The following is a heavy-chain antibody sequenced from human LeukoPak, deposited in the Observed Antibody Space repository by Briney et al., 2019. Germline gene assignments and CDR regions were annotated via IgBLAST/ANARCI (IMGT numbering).Heavy chain of an antibody. J-gene: IGHJ4*02. CDR2: MYYSGST. V-gene: IGHV4-39*01. D-gene: IGHD3-10*01. Sequence: PSETLSLTCTVSGGSISSSNSYWGWIRQPPGKGLEWIGSMYYSGSTYYNSSLKSRATISGDTSKNLFSLELRSVTTADTAAYYCARQRQEYGSGRRTFDYWGQGTLVIVSS. CDR3: ARQRQEYGSGRRTFDY. CDR1: GGSISSSNSY.